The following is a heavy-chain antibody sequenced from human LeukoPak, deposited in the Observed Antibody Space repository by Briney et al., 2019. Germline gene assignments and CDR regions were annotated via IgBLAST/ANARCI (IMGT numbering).Heavy chain of an antibody. CDR1: GYTFTSYG. V-gene: IGHV1-18*01. CDR3: ARDGGVRERDWFDL. J-gene: IGHJ5*02. D-gene: IGHD3-16*01. CDR2: ISAYNGNT. Sequence: GASVKVSCKASGYTFTSYGISWVRQAPGQGLERMGWISAYNGNTNYAQKLQGRVTMTTDTSTSTAYMELRSLRSDDTAVYYCARDGGVRERDWFDLWGQGTLVTVSS.